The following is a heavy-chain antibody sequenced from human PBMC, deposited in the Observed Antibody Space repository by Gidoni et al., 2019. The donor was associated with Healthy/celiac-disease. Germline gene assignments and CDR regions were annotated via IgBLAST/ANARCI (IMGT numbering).Heavy chain of an antibody. CDR2: INHSGST. Sequence: QVQLQQWGAGLLKPSETLSLTCAVYGGSSRGYYWSWIRQPPGKGLEWIGEINHSGSTNYNPSLKSRVTISVDTSKNQFSLKLSSVTAADTAVYYCSVSGYLVGSSLEYFDYWGQGTLVTVSS. V-gene: IGHV4-34*01. CDR1: GGSSRGYY. CDR3: SVSGYLVGSSLEYFDY. J-gene: IGHJ4*02. D-gene: IGHD3-22*01.